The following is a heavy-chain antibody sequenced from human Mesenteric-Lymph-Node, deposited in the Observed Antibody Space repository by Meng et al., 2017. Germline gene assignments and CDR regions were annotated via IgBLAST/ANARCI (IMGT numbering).Heavy chain of an antibody. J-gene: IGHJ4*02. Sequence: ASVKVSCKASGYTFTGYYMHWVRQAPGQGLEWMGWINPNSGGTNYAQKFQGRVTMTRDTSISTAYMELSRLRSDDTAVYYCAGEPDTYYSAQYHDYWGQGTLVTVSS. CDR2: INPNSGGT. D-gene: IGHD3-10*01. V-gene: IGHV1-2*02. CDR1: GYTFTGYY. CDR3: AGEPDTYYSAQYHDY.